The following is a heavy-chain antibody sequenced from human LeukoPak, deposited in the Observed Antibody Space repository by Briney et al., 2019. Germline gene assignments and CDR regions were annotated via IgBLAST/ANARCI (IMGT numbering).Heavy chain of an antibody. CDR1: GYSFTSYW. J-gene: IGHJ4*02. CDR3: ARPRSVTGGSPKGGVYYFDY. CDR2: IYPGDSDT. D-gene: IGHD2-15*01. Sequence: GESLKISCRGSGYSFTSYWIGWVRQMPGKGLEWMGIIYPGDSDTRYSPSFQGQVTISADKSISTAYLQWSSLKASDTAMYYCARPRSVTGGSPKGGVYYFDYWGQGTLVTVSS. V-gene: IGHV5-51*01.